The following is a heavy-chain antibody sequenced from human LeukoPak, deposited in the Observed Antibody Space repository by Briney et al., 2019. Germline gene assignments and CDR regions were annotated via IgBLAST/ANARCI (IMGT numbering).Heavy chain of an antibody. D-gene: IGHD5-12*01. CDR3: ARDFVATGSDFDY. J-gene: IGHJ4*02. CDR2: ISSSSSYI. Sequence: PGGSLRLSCAASGFTFSSYSMNWVRQAPGKGLEWVSSISSSSSYIYYADSVKGRFTISRDNAKNSLYLQMNSLRAEDTAVYYCARDFVATGSDFDYWGQGTLVTVSS. CDR1: GFTFSSYS. V-gene: IGHV3-21*01.